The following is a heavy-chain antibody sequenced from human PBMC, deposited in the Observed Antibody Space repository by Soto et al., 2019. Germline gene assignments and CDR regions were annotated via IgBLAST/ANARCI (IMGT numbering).Heavy chain of an antibody. CDR3: ARDRDSSNGYHYYGMDV. CDR1: GGSISSGGYY. V-gene: IGHV4-31*03. Sequence: SETLSLTCTVSGGSISSGGYYWSWIRQHPGKGLEWIGYIYYSGSTYYNPSLKSRVTISVDTSKNQFSLKLSSVTAADTAVYYCARDRDSSNGYHYYGMDVWGQGTTVTVSS. CDR2: IYYSGST. D-gene: IGHD2-8*01. J-gene: IGHJ6*02.